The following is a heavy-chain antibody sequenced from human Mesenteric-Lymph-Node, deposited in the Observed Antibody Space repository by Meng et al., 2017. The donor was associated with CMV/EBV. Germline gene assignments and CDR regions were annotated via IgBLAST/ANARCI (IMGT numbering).Heavy chain of an antibody. CDR2: IYYTGST. Sequence: SETLSLTCTVSGASISSNNYYWGWIRQPPGKGLEWIGTIYYTGSTNYNPSLKSRVTISVDTSKNQFSLKLSSVTAADTAVYYCARDRIVGGYYYYGMDVWGQGTTVTVSS. CDR1: GASISSNNYY. J-gene: IGHJ6*02. D-gene: IGHD1-26*01. CDR3: ARDRIVGGYYYYGMDV. V-gene: IGHV4-39*07.